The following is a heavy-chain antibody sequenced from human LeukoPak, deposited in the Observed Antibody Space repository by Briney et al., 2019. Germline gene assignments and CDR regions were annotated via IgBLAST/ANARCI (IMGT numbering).Heavy chain of an antibody. CDR3: AKDQDSIAVAGTALSDY. V-gene: IGHV3-30*02. Sequence: GGSLRLSCAASGFAFSSYGMHWVRQAPGKGLEWVAFIQYDGSNKYYADSVKGRFTISRDNSKNTLYLQMNSLRAEDTAVYYCAKDQDSIAVAGTALSDYWGQGTLVTVSS. CDR1: GFAFSSYG. CDR2: IQYDGSNK. D-gene: IGHD6-19*01. J-gene: IGHJ4*02.